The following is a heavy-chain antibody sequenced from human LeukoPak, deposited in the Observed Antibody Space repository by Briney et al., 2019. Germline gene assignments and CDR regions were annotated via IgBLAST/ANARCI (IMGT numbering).Heavy chain of an antibody. CDR1: GFTFSSYS. CDR3: ARVDTTKGDYFDY. D-gene: IGHD5-18*01. CDR2: ISGSSSTI. V-gene: IGHV3-48*01. Sequence: GGSLRLSCAASGFTFSSYSMNWVRQAPGKGLEWVSYISGSSSTIYYADSVKGRFTISRDNAKNSLYLQMNSLRAEDTAVYYCARVDTTKGDYFDYWGQGTLVTVSS. J-gene: IGHJ4*02.